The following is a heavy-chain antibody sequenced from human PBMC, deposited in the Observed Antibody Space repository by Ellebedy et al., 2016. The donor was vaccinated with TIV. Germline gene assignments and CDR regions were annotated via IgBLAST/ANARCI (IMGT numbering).Heavy chain of an antibody. D-gene: IGHD4-23*01. V-gene: IGHV1-46*01. CDR2: LNPSTGGT. CDR3: ARGPYGGISVWYFDV. J-gene: IGHJ2*01. CDR1: GYTFTTYY. Sequence: ASVKVSCKASGYTFTTYYIHWVRQAPGQGLEWVGTLNPSTGGTSYAQKFQGRVTLTRDTSTSTAYMELSSLRSDDTAVYYCARGPYGGISVWYFDVWGRGTLVTASS.